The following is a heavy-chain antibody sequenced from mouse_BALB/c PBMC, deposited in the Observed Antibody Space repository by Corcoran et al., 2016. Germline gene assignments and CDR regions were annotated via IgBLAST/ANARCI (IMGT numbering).Heavy chain of an antibody. J-gene: IGHJ4*01. CDR3: SMITTHAMDY. Sequence: QVQLQQSGPELVKPGASVKISCKASGYSFTSYYIHWVKQRPGQGLEWIGWIFPGSGNTKYNEKFKGKATLTADTSSSTAYMQLSSLTSEDSAVYFCSMITTHAMDYWGQGTSVTVSS. V-gene: IGHV1-66*01. CDR2: IFPGSGNT. D-gene: IGHD2-4*01. CDR1: GYSFTSYY.